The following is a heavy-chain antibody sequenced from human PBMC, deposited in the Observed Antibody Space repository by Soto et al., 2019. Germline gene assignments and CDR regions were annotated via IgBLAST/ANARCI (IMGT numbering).Heavy chain of an antibody. V-gene: IGHV4-34*01. CDR2: INHSGST. CDR3: AREGRRKLNYYYGMDV. Sequence: SETLSLTCAVYGGSFSGYYWSWIRQPPGKGLEWIGEINHSGSTNYNPSLKSRVTISVDTSKNQFSLKLSSVTAADTAVYYCAREGRRKLNYYYGMDVWGQGTTVTVSS. CDR1: GGSFSGYY. J-gene: IGHJ6*02.